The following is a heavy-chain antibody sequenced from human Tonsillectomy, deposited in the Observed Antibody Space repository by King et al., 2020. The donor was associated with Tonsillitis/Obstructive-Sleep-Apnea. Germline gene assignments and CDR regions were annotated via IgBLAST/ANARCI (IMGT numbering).Heavy chain of an antibody. CDR3: TTGYGDY. D-gene: IGHD5-12*01. V-gene: IGHV3-73*01. Sequence: VQLVESGGGLVQPGGSLKLSCAASGFTFSDSTMHWVLQASGTGLEWVGRIRSKANSYATVYAASVKGRFTISRDDSKNTAYLQMNSLKTEDTAVYHCTTGYGDYWGQGTLVTVSS. CDR2: IRSKANSYAT. CDR1: GFTFSDST. J-gene: IGHJ4*02.